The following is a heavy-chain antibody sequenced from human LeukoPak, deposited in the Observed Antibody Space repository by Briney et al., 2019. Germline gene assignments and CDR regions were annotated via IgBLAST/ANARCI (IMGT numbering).Heavy chain of an antibody. CDR3: ARLGSQMFIDY. J-gene: IGHJ4*02. Sequence: GESLKISCKGSGYSFTNYWIGWVRQLPGKGLEWMGIIYPGDSDTRYSPSFQGQVTISVDKSISTAYLQWSSLKASDTAMYDCARLGSQMFIDYWGQGTLVTVSS. V-gene: IGHV5-51*01. CDR1: GYSFTNYW. D-gene: IGHD1-26*01. CDR2: IYPGDSDT.